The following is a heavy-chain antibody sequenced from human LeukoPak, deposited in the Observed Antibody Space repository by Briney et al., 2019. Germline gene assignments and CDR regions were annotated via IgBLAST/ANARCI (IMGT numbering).Heavy chain of an antibody. CDR2: ISSSSSTI. CDR1: GFTFSWYS. V-gene: IGHV3-48*01. Sequence: GGSLRLSCAASGFTFSWYSMNWVRQAPGKGLEWVSYISSSSSTIYYADSVKGRFTISRGNAKNSLSLQMNSLRAEDTAVYYCARVSGYRTLSFDYWGQGTLVTVSS. CDR3: ARVSGYRTLSFDY. J-gene: IGHJ4*02. D-gene: IGHD6-25*01.